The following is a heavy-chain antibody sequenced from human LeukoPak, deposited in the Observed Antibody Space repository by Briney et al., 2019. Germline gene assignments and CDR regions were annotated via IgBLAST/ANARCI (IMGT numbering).Heavy chain of an antibody. CDR3: ARGGDYGDY. CDR2: IYHSAST. V-gene: IGHV4-59*01. D-gene: IGHD4-17*01. CDR1: GGSISGYY. J-gene: IGHJ4*02. Sequence: SETLSLTCTVSGGSISGYYWSWIRHPPGKGLEWIAYIYHSASTNYNPSLKSRVTISVDTSKNQFSLRLSSVTAADTAVYYCARGGDYGDYWGQGTLVTVSS.